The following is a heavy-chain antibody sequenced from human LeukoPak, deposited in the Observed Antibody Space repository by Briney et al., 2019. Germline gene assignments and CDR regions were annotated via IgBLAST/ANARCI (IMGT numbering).Heavy chain of an antibody. CDR1: GGSFSGYH. V-gene: IGHV4-34*01. D-gene: IGHD3-22*01. J-gene: IGHJ5*02. CDR2: IKHSGSI. Sequence: SETLSLTCAVYGGSFSGYHWSLIRQPPGKGLEWIGEIKHSGSINCNPSLKSRVTISVDTSKNQFSLKLSSVTAADTAVYYCARGDRSPGDYYDSGGHYSPAARFDPWGQGTLVIVSS. CDR3: ARGDRSPGDYYDSGGHYSPAARFDP.